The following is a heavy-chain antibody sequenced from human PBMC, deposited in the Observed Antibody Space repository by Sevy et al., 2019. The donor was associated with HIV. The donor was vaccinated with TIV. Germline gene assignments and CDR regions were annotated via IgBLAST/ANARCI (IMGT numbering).Heavy chain of an antibody. J-gene: IGHJ6*02. Sequence: ASVKVSCKASGYTFTSYDINWVRQAIGQGLEWMGWMNPNSGNTGYAQKFQGRVTMTRNTSISTAYMELSSLRSEDTAVYYCARLVIAAPARGWYYYYYYGMDVWGQGTTVTVSS. V-gene: IGHV1-8*01. CDR1: GYTFTSYD. D-gene: IGHD6-13*01. CDR2: MNPNSGNT. CDR3: ARLVIAAPARGWYYYYYYGMDV.